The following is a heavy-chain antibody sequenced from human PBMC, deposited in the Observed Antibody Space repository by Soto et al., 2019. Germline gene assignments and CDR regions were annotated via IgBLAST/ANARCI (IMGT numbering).Heavy chain of an antibody. J-gene: IGHJ4*02. D-gene: IGHD1-26*01. Sequence: QITLKESGPTLVKPTQTLTLTCTLSGFSLSTIGAGVGWIRQPPGTALEWLALIYWDDDKRYSPSLKSRLTITKDTTKNQVVITMTNMDPVYTATYYCAHKWDGYRGFKYCGQGTLVTVSS. V-gene: IGHV2-5*02. CDR1: GFSLSTIGAG. CDR2: IYWDDDK. CDR3: AHKWDGYRGFKY.